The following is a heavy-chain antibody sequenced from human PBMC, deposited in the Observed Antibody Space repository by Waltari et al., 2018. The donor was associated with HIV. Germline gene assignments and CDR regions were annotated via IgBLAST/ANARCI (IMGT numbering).Heavy chain of an antibody. CDR3: ARVFCSGGSCYGDGRYGMDV. CDR1: GSHIRSGTYY. D-gene: IGHD2-15*01. Sequence: QVQPQEAGPGLVKPLQTPSLNRPVHGSHIRSGTYYRNWIREPAGQGLEGIGRIYPSGTTNYNPSRKSRVTISVDTSKNQFSLKLSSVTAADTAVYYCARVFCSGGSCYGDGRYGMDVWGQGTTVTVSS. V-gene: IGHV4-61*02. J-gene: IGHJ6*02. CDR2: IYPSGTT.